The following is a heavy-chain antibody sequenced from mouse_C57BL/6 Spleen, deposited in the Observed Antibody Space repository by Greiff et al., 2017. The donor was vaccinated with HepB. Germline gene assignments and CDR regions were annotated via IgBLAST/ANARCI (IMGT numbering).Heavy chain of an antibody. D-gene: IGHD4-1*01. J-gene: IGHJ4*01. Sequence: QVQLQQSGPELVEPGASVKLSCKASGYTFTSSDINWVKQRPGQGLEWIGWIYPRDGSTKYNEKFKGKATLTVYTSSSTAYMELHSLTSEDSAVDFCDGGTSMDYWGQGTSVTVSS. CDR1: GYTFTSSD. CDR2: IYPRDGST. CDR3: DGGTSMDY. V-gene: IGHV1-85*01.